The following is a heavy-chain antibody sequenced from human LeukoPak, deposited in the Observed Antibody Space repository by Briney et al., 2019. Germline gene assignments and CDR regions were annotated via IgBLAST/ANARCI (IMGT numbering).Heavy chain of an antibody. CDR1: GFTFSSYA. CDR3: AKGHVYISGWSDY. D-gene: IGHD6-19*01. CDR2: ISGSGATT. J-gene: IGHJ4*02. V-gene: IGHV3-23*01. Sequence: GGSLRLSCAASGFTFSSYAMSWVRQATGKGLEWVSTISGSGATTFYADSVKGRFTISRDNSKNTLYLQMNSLRAEDTAVYYCAKGHVYISGWSDYWGQGTLVTVSS.